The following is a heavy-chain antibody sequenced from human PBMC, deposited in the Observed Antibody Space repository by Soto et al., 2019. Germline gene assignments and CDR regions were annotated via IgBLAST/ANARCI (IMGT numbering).Heavy chain of an antibody. J-gene: IGHJ6*03. Sequence: SETLSLTCAVYGGSFSCYYWSWIRQPPGKGLEWIGEINHSGSTNYNPSLKSRVTISVDTSKNQFSLKLGSVTAADTAVYYCARGRIAARYYYYMDVWGKGTTVTVSS. CDR1: GGSFSCYY. D-gene: IGHD6-6*01. V-gene: IGHV4-34*01. CDR2: INHSGST. CDR3: ARGRIAARYYYYMDV.